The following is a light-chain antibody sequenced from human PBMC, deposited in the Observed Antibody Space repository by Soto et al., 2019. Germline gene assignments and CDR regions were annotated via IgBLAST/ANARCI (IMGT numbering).Light chain of an antibody. CDR2: GNS. CDR1: SSNIGAGYD. Sequence: QSVLTHPPSVSGAPGPSVTISCTGSSSNIGAGYDVHWYQQLPGTAPKLLIYGNSNRPSGVPDRFSGSKSGTSASLAITGLQAEDEADYYCQSYDSSLSGVVFGGGTKLTVL. J-gene: IGLJ2*01. V-gene: IGLV1-40*01. CDR3: QSYDSSLSGVV.